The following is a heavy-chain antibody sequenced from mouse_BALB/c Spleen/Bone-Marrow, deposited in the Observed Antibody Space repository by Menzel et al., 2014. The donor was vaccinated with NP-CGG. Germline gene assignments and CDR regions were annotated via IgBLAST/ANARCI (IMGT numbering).Heavy chain of an antibody. CDR1: GFTLSGYN. V-gene: IGHV5-6-4*01. CDR2: ISSGGSYT. D-gene: IGHD1-2*01. J-gene: IGHJ1*01. Sequence: EVKLVESGGGLVKPGGSLELSCAASGFTLSGYNMSWVRQTPEKRLEWVATISSGGSYTYYLDSVKGRFTISRDNAENTLYLQMSSLKSEDTAMYYCTKLLRLRKYFDVWGAGTTVTVSS. CDR3: TKLLRLRKYFDV.